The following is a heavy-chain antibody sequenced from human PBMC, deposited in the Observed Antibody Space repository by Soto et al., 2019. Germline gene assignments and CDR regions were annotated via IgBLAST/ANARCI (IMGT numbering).Heavy chain of an antibody. CDR3: ARALVTDYNSRDYHYYFAMDV. D-gene: IGHD3-22*01. Sequence: TSATLSLTCVVSGGPVSSENLNWRLNRHLPGKGLEWIANVYHTGTTYYNPSLKSRVSMSVDTSQNQFSLILASVTAADTAVYYCARALVTDYNSRDYHYYFAMDVWGQGTSVTISS. J-gene: IGHJ6*02. V-gene: IGHV4-31*02. CDR1: GGPVSSENLN. CDR2: VYHTGTT.